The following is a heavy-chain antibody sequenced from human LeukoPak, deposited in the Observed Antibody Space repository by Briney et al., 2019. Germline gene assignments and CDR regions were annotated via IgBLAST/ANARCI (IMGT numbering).Heavy chain of an antibody. V-gene: IGHV3-48*02. CDR3: ARGLSTCDY. CDR1: GFALSGYG. Sequence: GGSLRLFFAASGFALSGYGMNWVRQAPGQGLEWVSYISGASSSIYYADSVRGRFTISRDNAKNSLYLQMNSLRDDDTAVYYCARGLSTCDYWGQGTLVTVSS. J-gene: IGHJ4*02. CDR2: ISGASSSI. D-gene: IGHD3-10*01.